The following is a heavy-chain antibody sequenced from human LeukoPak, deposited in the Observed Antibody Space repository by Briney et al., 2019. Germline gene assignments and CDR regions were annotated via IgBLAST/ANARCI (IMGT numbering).Heavy chain of an antibody. Sequence: GGTLRLSCSASGFTFTTYGMNWVRQAPGKGLEWVSGIGGSGIRTYYADSVKGRFIISRDNSRNTLYLQMNSLRAEDTAVYYCARFRSPGAFDLWGQGTMVTVSS. CDR3: ARFRSPGAFDL. CDR2: IGGSGIRT. J-gene: IGHJ3*01. CDR1: GFTFTTYG. V-gene: IGHV3-23*01. D-gene: IGHD1-14*01.